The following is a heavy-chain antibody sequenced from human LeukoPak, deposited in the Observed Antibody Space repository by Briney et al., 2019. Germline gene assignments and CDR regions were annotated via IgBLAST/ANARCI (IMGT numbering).Heavy chain of an antibody. Sequence: PGGSLRLSCSASGFNFINHYMSWVRQAPGKGLECVANIKLDGSEKYYVHSVKGRLTISRDNSTNSLFLQRNSLRAEHTAVYYCVREIWWRFDYWGQGSLVTVSS. V-gene: IGHV3-7*01. CDR3: VREIWWRFDY. CDR2: IKLDGSEK. CDR1: GFNFINHY. D-gene: IGHD5-12*01. J-gene: IGHJ4*02.